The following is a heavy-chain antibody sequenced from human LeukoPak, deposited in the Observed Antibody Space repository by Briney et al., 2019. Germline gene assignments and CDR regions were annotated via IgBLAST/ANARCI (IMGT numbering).Heavy chain of an antibody. CDR2: ISGSAVIT. D-gene: IGHD3-3*01. J-gene: IGHJ3*02. Sequence: PGGSLRLSCAASGLTFINFGMTWVRQAPGKGLEWVSAISGSAVITFYADSAKGRFTISRDNSKNTLYLQMNSLRADDTALYYCAKSRLSGINDAFDIWGQGTMVTVSS. V-gene: IGHV3-23*01. CDR1: GLTFINFG. CDR3: AKSRLSGINDAFDI.